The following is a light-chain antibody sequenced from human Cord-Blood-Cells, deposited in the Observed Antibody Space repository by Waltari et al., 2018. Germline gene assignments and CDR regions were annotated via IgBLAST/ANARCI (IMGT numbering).Light chain of an antibody. J-gene: IGKJ2*01. CDR2: WAS. V-gene: IGKV4-1*01. Sequence: DIGMTQSPDSLAVSLGERVTINCKSSQSVLYSSNNKNYLAWYQQKPGQPPKLLIYWASTRESGVPDRFSGSGSGTDFTLTISSLQAEDVAVYYCQQYYSTPYTFGQGTKLEIK. CDR3: QQYYSTPYT. CDR1: QSVLYSSNNKNY.